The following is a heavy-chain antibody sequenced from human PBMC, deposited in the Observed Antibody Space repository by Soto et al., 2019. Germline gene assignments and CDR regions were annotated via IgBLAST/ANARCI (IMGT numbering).Heavy chain of an antibody. D-gene: IGHD3-3*01. Sequence: SGPTLVNPTQTLTLTCTFSGFSLSTSGVGVGWIRQPPGKALEWLALIYWNDDKRYSPSLKSRLTITKDTSKNQVVPTMTNMDPVDTATYYCEHRPIRFLEWLSFDYWGQGTLATV. CDR1: GFSLSTSGVG. J-gene: IGHJ4*02. CDR2: IYWNDDK. CDR3: EHRPIRFLEWLSFDY. V-gene: IGHV2-5*01.